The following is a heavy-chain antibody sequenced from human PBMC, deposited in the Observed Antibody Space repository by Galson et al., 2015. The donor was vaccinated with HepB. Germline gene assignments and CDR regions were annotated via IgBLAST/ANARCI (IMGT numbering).Heavy chain of an antibody. CDR2: ISGSGGST. D-gene: IGHD6-13*01. CDR3: AKDHSRRSSWYYFDY. CDR1: GFTFSSYA. Sequence: SLRLSCAASGFTFSSYAMSWVRQAPGKGLEWVSAISGSGGSTYYADSVKGRFTISRDNSKNTLYLQMNSLRAEDTAVYYCAKDHSRRSSWYYFDYWGQGTLVTVSS. J-gene: IGHJ4*02. V-gene: IGHV3-23*01.